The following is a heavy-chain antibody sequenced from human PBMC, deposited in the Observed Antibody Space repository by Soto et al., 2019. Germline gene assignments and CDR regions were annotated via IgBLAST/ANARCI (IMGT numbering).Heavy chain of an antibody. V-gene: IGHV3-21*01. CDR2: ISSVSSYI. J-gene: IGHJ6*02. CDR3: ARDSSIAPGGRDYYYGMDV. Sequence: PGGSLRLSCVASGFTFSSYSMNWVRQAPGKGLEWVSCISSVSSYIYYADSVKGRFTISRDNAKNSLYLQMNSLRPEDTAVYYCARDSSIAPGGRDYYYGMDVWGQGTTVTVSS. D-gene: IGHD6-13*01. CDR1: GFTFSSYS.